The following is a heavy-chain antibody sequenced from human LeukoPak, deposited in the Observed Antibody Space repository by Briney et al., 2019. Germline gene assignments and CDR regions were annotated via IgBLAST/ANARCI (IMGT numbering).Heavy chain of an antibody. D-gene: IGHD2-15*01. V-gene: IGHV3-23*01. Sequence: GGSLRLSCAASGFTFSSYAMSWVRQAPGKGLEWVSTVSGSGGSTYYADSVKGRFTISRDNSKNTLYLQMNSLRAEDTAVYYCAKDQQYCSGGSCYSFFDYWGQGTLVTVSS. J-gene: IGHJ4*02. CDR1: GFTFSSYA. CDR3: AKDQQYCSGGSCYSFFDY. CDR2: VSGSGGST.